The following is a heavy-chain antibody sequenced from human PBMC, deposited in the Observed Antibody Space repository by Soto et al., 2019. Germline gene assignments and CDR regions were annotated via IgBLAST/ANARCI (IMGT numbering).Heavy chain of an antibody. D-gene: IGHD3-16*01. V-gene: IGHV4-39*01. Sequence: SETLSLTCTVSGGSISSSSYYWGWIRQPPGKGLEWIGSIYYSGYTYYNPSLKSRVTISVDTSKNQFSLKLSSVTAADTAVYYCARHNGPLYVGSYDDMDVWGQGTTVT. CDR1: GGSISSSSYY. J-gene: IGHJ6*02. CDR3: ARHNGPLYVGSYDDMDV. CDR2: IYYSGYT.